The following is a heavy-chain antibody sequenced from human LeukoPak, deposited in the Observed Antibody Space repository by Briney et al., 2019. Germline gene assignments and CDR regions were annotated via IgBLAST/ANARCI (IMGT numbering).Heavy chain of an antibody. CDR2: ITSSSSHI. V-gene: IGHV3-21*04. Sequence: GGSLRLSCAACGFTFSHYTIGWVRHAPGKGVERVASITSSSSHIYYADSVKGRFTISRDNSKNTLYLQMNSLRADDTAVYYCASLGNSNAFDIWGQGTMVTVSS. J-gene: IGHJ3*02. CDR3: ASLGNSNAFDI. CDR1: GFTFSHYT. D-gene: IGHD4-23*01.